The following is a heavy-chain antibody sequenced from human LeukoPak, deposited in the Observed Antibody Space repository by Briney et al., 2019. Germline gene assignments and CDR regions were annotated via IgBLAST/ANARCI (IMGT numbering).Heavy chain of an antibody. V-gene: IGHV4-61*01. CDR2: IYYTGST. D-gene: IGHD3-10*01. CDR1: GGSVSSGSYY. J-gene: IGHJ4*02. CDR3: ARAPHGSDS. Sequence: SETLSLTCTVSGGSVSSGSYYWSWIRQPPGKGLEWIAYIYYTGSTNYNPSLKSRVTISVDTSKNQFSLKLSSVTAADTAVYYCARAPHGSDSWGQGTLVTVS.